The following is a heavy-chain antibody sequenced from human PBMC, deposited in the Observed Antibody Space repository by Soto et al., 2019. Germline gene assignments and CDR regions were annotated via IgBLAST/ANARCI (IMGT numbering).Heavy chain of an antibody. CDR3: ARGRVRYSGYAAGGY. Sequence: ASVKVSCKDSGGTFSSYAISWVRQAPGQGLEWMGGIIPIFGTANYAQKFQGRVTITADESTSTAYMELSSLRSEDTAVYYCARGRVRYSGYAAGGYWGQGTRVTVS. J-gene: IGHJ4*02. V-gene: IGHV1-69*13. CDR2: IIPIFGTA. D-gene: IGHD5-12*01. CDR1: GGTFSSYA.